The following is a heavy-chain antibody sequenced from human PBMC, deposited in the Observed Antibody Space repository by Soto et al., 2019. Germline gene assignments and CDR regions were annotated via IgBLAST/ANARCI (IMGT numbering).Heavy chain of an antibody. J-gene: IGHJ6*01. D-gene: IGHD4-17*01. Sequence: ASVKVSCKASGYTFTGYYMHWVRQAPGQGLEWMGWINPNSGGTNYAQKFQGWVTMTRDTSISTAYMELSRLRSDDTAVYYCARDPMTRVTTPPYYYYGMDVWGQGTRVTVS. CDR1: GYTFTGYY. V-gene: IGHV1-2*04. CDR3: ARDPMTRVTTPPYYYYGMDV. CDR2: INPNSGGT.